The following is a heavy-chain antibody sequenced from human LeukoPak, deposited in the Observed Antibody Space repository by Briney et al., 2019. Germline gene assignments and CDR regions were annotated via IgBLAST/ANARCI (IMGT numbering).Heavy chain of an antibody. Sequence: GGSLRLSCAASGFTFDDYGMSWVRQAPGKGLEWVSGINWNGGSTGYAGSVKGRFTISRDNAKNSLYLQMNSLRAEDTALYYCARVAASYYYYYMDVWGKGTTVTVSS. D-gene: IGHD6-25*01. CDR2: INWNGGST. CDR1: GFTFDDYG. CDR3: ARVAASYYYYYMDV. J-gene: IGHJ6*03. V-gene: IGHV3-20*04.